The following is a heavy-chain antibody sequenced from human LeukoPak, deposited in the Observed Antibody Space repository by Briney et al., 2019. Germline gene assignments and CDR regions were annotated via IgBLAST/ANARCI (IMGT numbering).Heavy chain of an antibody. CDR1: GYTFTSYY. V-gene: IGHV1-2*02. CDR2: INPNTGGT. CDR3: ARPRAFSYGQMYYFDY. J-gene: IGHJ4*02. D-gene: IGHD5-18*01. Sequence: ASVKVSCKASGYTFTSYYMHWVRQAPGQGLEWMGWINPNTGGTNYAQKFQGRVTMTRDTSISTAYMDLSRLRSDDTAVYYCARPRAFSYGQMYYFDYWGQGALVTVSS.